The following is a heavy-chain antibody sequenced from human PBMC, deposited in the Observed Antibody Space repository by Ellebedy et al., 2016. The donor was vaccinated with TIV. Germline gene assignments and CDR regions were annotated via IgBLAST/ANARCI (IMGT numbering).Heavy chain of an antibody. Sequence: SETLSLXXAVSGGSFSGYYWTWIRQPPGKGLEWIGETTHSGITNFNPSLKRRVTISVYRSRNQFSLRLTSVTAADTAVYYCASRANGSIDSWGQGTLVTVSS. D-gene: IGHD3-10*01. CDR2: TTHSGIT. CDR1: GGSFSGYY. CDR3: ASRANGSIDS. J-gene: IGHJ4*02. V-gene: IGHV4-34*01.